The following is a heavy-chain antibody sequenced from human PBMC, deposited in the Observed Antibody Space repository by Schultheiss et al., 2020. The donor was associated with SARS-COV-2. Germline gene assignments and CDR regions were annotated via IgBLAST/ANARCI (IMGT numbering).Heavy chain of an antibody. J-gene: IGHJ4*02. CDR2: IKSKTDGGTT. CDR1: GFTFSNAW. Sequence: GESLKISCAASGFTFSNAWMTWVRQAPGRGLEWVGRIKSKTDGGTTDYAAPVKGRFTISRDDSKNTLSLRMINLKTEDTAVYYCITGNYDFWSGSYWPYYFDYWGQGTLVTVSS. V-gene: IGHV3-15*01. CDR3: ITGNYDFWSGSYWPYYFDY. D-gene: IGHD3-3*01.